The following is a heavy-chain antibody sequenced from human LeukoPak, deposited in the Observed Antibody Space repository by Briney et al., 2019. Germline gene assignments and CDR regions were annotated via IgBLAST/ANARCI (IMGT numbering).Heavy chain of an antibody. Sequence: GSLRLSCAASGFTVSSNYMSWVRQPPGKGLEWIGSIYYSGSTYYNPSLKSRVTISVDTSKNQFSLKLSSVTAADTAVYYCARPQNWNYGAFDIWGQGTMVTVSS. CDR2: IYYSGST. CDR3: ARPQNWNYGAFDI. V-gene: IGHV4-39*01. J-gene: IGHJ3*02. CDR1: GFTVSSNY. D-gene: IGHD1-7*01.